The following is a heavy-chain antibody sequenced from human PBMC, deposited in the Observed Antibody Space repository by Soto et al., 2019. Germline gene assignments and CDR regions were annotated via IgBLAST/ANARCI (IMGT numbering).Heavy chain of an antibody. D-gene: IGHD6-13*01. J-gene: IGHJ4*02. V-gene: IGHV4-39*07. Sequence: SETLSLTCTVSGGSISSSSYYWGWIRQPPGKGLEWIGEIYHSGSTNYNPSLKSRVTISVDISKSQFSLRLTSVTAADTAVYYCARYNAASGTYYFDYWGQGALVTVSS. CDR2: IYHSGST. CDR1: GGSISSSSYY. CDR3: ARYNAASGTYYFDY.